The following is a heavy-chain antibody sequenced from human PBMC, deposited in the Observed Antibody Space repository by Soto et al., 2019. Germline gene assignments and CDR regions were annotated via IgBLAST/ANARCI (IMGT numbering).Heavy chain of an antibody. Sequence: PSQTLSLTCAISGDSVSSNSAAWNWIRQSPSRGLEWLGRTYYRSKWYNDYAVSVKSRITINPDTSKNQFSLQLNSVTPEDTAVYYCARDREGYDILTGYYSDAFDIWGQGTMVTVSS. CDR1: GDSVSSNSAA. CDR2: TYYRSKWYN. J-gene: IGHJ3*02. CDR3: ARDREGYDILTGYYSDAFDI. D-gene: IGHD3-9*01. V-gene: IGHV6-1*01.